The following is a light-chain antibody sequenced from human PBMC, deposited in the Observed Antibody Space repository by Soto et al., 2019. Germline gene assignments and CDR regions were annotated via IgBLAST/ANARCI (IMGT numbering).Light chain of an antibody. CDR1: QSISSY. V-gene: IGKV1-39*01. CDR3: QQSYSTPLT. Sequence: DIQMTQSPSSLSASVGDRVTITCRASQSISSYLNWYQQKPGKAPKRLIYAASSLQSGVPSRFSGSGSGTDFTLTISRLQPEDFATYYCQQSYSTPLTFGGGTKVEIK. CDR2: AAS. J-gene: IGKJ4*01.